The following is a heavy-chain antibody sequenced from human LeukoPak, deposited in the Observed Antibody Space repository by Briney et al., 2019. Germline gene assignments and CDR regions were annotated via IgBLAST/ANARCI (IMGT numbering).Heavy chain of an antibody. Sequence: SETLSLTCTVSGGSISSSSYYWGWIRQPPGKGLEWIGSTYYSGSTYYNPSLKSRVTISVDTSKNQFSLKLSSVTAADTAVYYCARLPGLLWFGESYYFDYWGQGTLVTVSS. J-gene: IGHJ4*02. CDR2: TYYSGST. CDR3: ARLPGLLWFGESYYFDY. D-gene: IGHD3-10*01. V-gene: IGHV4-39*01. CDR1: GGSISSSSYY.